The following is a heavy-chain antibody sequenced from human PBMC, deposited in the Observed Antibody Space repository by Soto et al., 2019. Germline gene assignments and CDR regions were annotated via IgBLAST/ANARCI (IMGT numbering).Heavy chain of an antibody. CDR1: GGSVSSGSYY. V-gene: IGHV4-61*01. CDR3: ARDLSIRRIQLGYYCYYGMDV. CDR2: IYYGGST. J-gene: IGHJ6*02. D-gene: IGHD5-18*01. Sequence: SETLSLTCTVSGGSVSSGSYYWSWIRQPPGKGLEWIGYIYYGGSTNYNPSLKSRVTISVDTSKNQFSLKLSSVTAADTAVYYCARDLSIRRIQLGYYCYYGMDVWGQGTTVTVSS.